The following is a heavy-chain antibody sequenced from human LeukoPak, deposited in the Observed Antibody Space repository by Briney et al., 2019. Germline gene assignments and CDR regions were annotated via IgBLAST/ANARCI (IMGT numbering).Heavy chain of an antibody. CDR3: ARGSYYYGSGSYYFSTWFDP. J-gene: IGHJ5*02. V-gene: IGHV4-34*01. CDR2: INHSGST. CDR1: GGSFSGYY. Sequence: PSETLSLTCAVYGGSFSGYYWSWIRQPPGKGLEWIGEINHSGSTNYNPSLKSRVTISVDTSKNQFSLKLSSVTAADTAVYYCARGSYYYGSGSYYFSTWFDPWGQGTLVTVSS. D-gene: IGHD3-10*01.